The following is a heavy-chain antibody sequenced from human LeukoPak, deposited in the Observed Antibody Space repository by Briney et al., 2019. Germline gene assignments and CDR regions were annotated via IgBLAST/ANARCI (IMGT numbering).Heavy chain of an antibody. V-gene: IGHV4-39*01. CDR2: IYNSGIM. CDR1: GGSISSRRYY. D-gene: IGHD4-17*01. J-gene: IGHJ4*02. Sequence: SETLSLTCTVSGGSISSRRYYWGWIRQPPGQGLVWIGSIYNSGIMYYDPSLKSRVTISVDTSKNQFSLNLISVTAADAAVYYCARHVGRAGDEPYFDYWGQGALVTVSS. CDR3: ARHVGRAGDEPYFDY.